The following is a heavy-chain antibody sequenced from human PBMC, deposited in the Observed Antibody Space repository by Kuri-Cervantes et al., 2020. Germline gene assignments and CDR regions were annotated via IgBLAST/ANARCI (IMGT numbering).Heavy chain of an antibody. D-gene: IGHD1-26*01. CDR2: ISYDGSNK. CDR1: GFTFSSYG. V-gene: IGHV3-30*12. Sequence: GESLKISCAASGFTFSSYGIHWVRQAPSKGLEWVAVISYDGSNKYYADSVKGRFTISRDNSKNTLYLQMNSLRAEDTAVYYCAKDKELDYWGQGTLVTVSS. J-gene: IGHJ4*02. CDR3: AKDKELDY.